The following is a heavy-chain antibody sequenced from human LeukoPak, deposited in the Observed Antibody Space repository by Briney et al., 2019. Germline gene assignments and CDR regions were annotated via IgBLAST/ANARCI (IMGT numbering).Heavy chain of an antibody. CDR3: ANGGVAVTSNHD. CDR2: ISGGSAST. Sequence: GGSLRLSCAASGLTVSSNDMHWVRQAPGKGLEWVSSISGGSASTFYADSVEGRFTISRDNSKNTLYLQMNSLRAEDTAVYYCANGGVAVTSNHDWGQGTPVSVSS. D-gene: IGHD2-15*01. V-gene: IGHV3-23*01. CDR1: GLTVSSND. J-gene: IGHJ4*02.